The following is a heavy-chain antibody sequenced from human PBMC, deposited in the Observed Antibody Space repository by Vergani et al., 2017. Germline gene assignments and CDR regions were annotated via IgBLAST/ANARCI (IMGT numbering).Heavy chain of an antibody. CDR3: ARERIVVPAAENWNWFDP. D-gene: IGHD2-2*01. CDR2: IIPIFGTA. Sequence: QVQLVQSGAEVKKPGSSVKVSCKASGGTFSSYAISWVRQAPGQGLEWMGRIIPIFGTANYAQKFQGRVTITADESTSTAYMELSSLRSEDTAVYYCARERIVVPAAENWNWFDPWGQGTLVTVSS. CDR1: GGTFSSYA. J-gene: IGHJ5*02. V-gene: IGHV1-69*13.